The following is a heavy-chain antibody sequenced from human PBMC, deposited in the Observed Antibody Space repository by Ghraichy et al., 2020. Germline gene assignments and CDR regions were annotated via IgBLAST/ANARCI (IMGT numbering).Heavy chain of an antibody. V-gene: IGHV4-31*03. CDR1: GGSISSGGYY. J-gene: IGHJ4*02. Sequence: LSLTCTVSGGSISSGGYYWSWIRQHPGKGLEWIGYIYYSGSTYYNPSLKSRVTISVDTSKNQFSLKLSSVTAADTAVYYCARGGAYDIDSDLHFDYWGQGTLVTVSS. CDR3: ARGGAYDIDSDLHFDY. D-gene: IGHD3-9*01. CDR2: IYYSGST.